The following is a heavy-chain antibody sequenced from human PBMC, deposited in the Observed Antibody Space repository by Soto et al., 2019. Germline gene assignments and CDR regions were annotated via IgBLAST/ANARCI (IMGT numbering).Heavy chain of an antibody. D-gene: IGHD3-3*01. CDR2: IYYSGST. CDR1: GGSIGSYY. J-gene: IGHJ4*02. Sequence: QVQLQESGPGLVKPSETLSLTCSVSGGSIGSYYWSWIRQPPGKGLEWIGYIYYSGSTNYNPSLKSRVTISVETSKYLFSLKLSYVPAADTAVYYCARGGWRQIDYWSQGTLVTVSS. CDR3: ARGGWRQIDY. V-gene: IGHV4-59*08.